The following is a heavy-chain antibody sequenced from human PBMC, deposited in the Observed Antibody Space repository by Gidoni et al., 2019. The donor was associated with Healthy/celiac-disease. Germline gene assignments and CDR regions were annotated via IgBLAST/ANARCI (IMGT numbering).Heavy chain of an antibody. Sequence: QVQLQESGTGLVKPSQTLSLTCTVSGGSSSSGGYYWSWIRQHPGKGLEWIGYIDYSGSTYYTPSLKSRVTISVDTSKNQFSLKLSSVTAADTAVYSCARDEMDSSGYYYVGFDYWGQGTLVTVSS. V-gene: IGHV4-31*03. J-gene: IGHJ4*02. CDR1: GGSSSSGGYY. D-gene: IGHD3-22*01. CDR2: IDYSGST. CDR3: ARDEMDSSGYYYVGFDY.